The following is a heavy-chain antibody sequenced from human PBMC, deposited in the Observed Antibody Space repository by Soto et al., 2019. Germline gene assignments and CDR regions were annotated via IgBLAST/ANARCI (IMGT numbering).Heavy chain of an antibody. J-gene: IGHJ6*03. CDR3: ASRGYGSRWPKVYRDV. Sequence: EAQLVESGGGLVQPGGSLRLSCAASGCTFSNYEMHWVRQAPGQGLEYVSGISNNGAHTDYAKSVKGRFTISRDNSENTLYLQMGSLRAEDMALYYCASRGYGSRWPKVYRDVWGKGTTVTVSS. CDR2: ISNNGAHT. V-gene: IGHV3-64*01. D-gene: IGHD6-13*01. CDR1: GCTFSNYE.